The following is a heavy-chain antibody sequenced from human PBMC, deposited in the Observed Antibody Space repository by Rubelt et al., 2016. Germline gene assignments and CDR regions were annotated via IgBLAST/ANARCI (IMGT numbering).Heavy chain of an antibody. V-gene: IGHV4-59*12. Sequence: QVQLQESGPGLVKPSETLSLTCTVSGGSISSYYWSWIRQPPGKGLEWIGEIYHSGSTYYNPSLKSRVTISVDTSKNQFSLKLSSVTAADTAVYYCASQSAYSSGWAFDYWGQGTLVTVSS. J-gene: IGHJ4*02. CDR2: IYHSGST. CDR1: GGSISSYY. D-gene: IGHD6-19*01. CDR3: ASQSAYSSGWAFDY.